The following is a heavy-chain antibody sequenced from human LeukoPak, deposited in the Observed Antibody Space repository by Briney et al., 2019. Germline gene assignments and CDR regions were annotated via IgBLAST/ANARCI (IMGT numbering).Heavy chain of an antibody. D-gene: IGHD2-2*01. CDR3: ARGSMVRDIVVVPAAL. J-gene: IGHJ4*02. CDR2: ISAYNGNT. Sequence: ASVKVSCKASGYAFTSYGISWVRQAPGQGLEWMGWISAYNGNTNYAQKLQGRVTMTTDTSTSTAYMELRSLRSDDTAVYYCARGSMVRDIVVVPAALRGQGTLVTVSS. CDR1: GYAFTSYG. V-gene: IGHV1-18*01.